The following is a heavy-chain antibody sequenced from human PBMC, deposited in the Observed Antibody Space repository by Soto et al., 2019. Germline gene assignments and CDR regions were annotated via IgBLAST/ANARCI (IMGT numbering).Heavy chain of an antibody. CDR3: AKGTIVVVPAAVSHGYYYYGMDV. J-gene: IGHJ6*02. CDR1: GFTFSSYA. Sequence: QPGGSLRLSCAASGFTFSSYAMSWVRQAPGKGLEWVSAISGSGGSTYYADSVKGRFTISRDNSKNTLYLQMNSLRAEDTAVYYCAKGTIVVVPAAVSHGYYYYGMDVWGQGTTVTVSS. V-gene: IGHV3-23*01. D-gene: IGHD2-2*01. CDR2: ISGSGGST.